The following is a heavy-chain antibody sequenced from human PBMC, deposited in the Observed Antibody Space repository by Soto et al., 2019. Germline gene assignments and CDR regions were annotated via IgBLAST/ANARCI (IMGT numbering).Heavy chain of an antibody. J-gene: IGHJ4*02. Sequence: PSETLSLTCTVSGGSISSYYWSWIRQPPGKGLEWIGYIYYSGSTNYNPSLKSRVTTSVDTSKNHFSLKLSSVTAADTAVYYFARHGDELRGYRYGSFFDYWGQGTLVTVSS. CDR3: ARHGDELRGYRYGSFFDY. CDR1: GGSISSYY. D-gene: IGHD5-18*01. CDR2: IYYSGST. V-gene: IGHV4-59*08.